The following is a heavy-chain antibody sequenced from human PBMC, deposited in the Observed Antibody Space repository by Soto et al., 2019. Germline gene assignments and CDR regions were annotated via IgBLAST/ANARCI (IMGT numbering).Heavy chain of an antibody. V-gene: IGHV3-23*01. CDR3: ANRPRYYKTDV. CDR2: ITSTGGST. J-gene: IGHJ6*03. Sequence: PGGSLRLSCAASGLMFNTYAMTWVRQAPGKGLEWVATITSTGGSTYYADSVKGRFTISRDNSNNRLYLQMYSLRAEDTAVYFCANRPRYYKTDVWGQGTTVTVSS. CDR1: GLMFNTYA.